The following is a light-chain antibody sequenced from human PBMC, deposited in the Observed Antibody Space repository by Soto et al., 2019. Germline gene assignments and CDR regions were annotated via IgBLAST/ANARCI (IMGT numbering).Light chain of an antibody. CDR1: QSVSSSY. Sequence: EIVLTQSPGTLSLSPGERATLSCTASQSVSSSYLAWYQQKPGQAPRLLIYGASSRATGIPDRFSGSGSGTDFTLTISRLEPEDFAVYYCQQYGRSPHTFGQGTKLEIK. CDR3: QQYGRSPHT. CDR2: GAS. J-gene: IGKJ2*01. V-gene: IGKV3-20*01.